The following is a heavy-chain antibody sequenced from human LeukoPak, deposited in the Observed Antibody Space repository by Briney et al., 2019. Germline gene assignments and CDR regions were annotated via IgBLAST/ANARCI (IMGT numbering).Heavy chain of an antibody. CDR3: AKDSGSSYYYYYGMDV. J-gene: IGHJ6*02. CDR2: ISWNSGSI. CDR1: GFTFDDYA. D-gene: IGHD1-26*01. V-gene: IGHV3-9*01. Sequence: GGSLRLSCAASGFTFDDYAMHWVRQAPGKGLEWVSGISWNSGSIGYADSVKSRFTISRDNAKNSLYLQMNSLRAEDTALYYCAKDSGSSYYYYYGMDVWGQGTTVTVSS.